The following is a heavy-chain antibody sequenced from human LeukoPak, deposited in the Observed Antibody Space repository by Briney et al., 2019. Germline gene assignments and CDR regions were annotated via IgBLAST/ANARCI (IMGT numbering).Heavy chain of an antibody. CDR1: GFTFSSYS. D-gene: IGHD2-15*01. J-gene: IGHJ3*01. CDR2: ISSSSTYI. V-gene: IGHV3-21*01. CDR3: AREKDGRWYCSGGSCLDAFDF. Sequence: GGSLRLSCAASGFTFSSYSMNWVRQAPGKGLEWVSSISSSSTYIYYADSMKGRFTISRDNAKNSLYLQMNSLRAEDTAVYYCAREKDGRWYCSGGSCLDAFDFWGQGTVV.